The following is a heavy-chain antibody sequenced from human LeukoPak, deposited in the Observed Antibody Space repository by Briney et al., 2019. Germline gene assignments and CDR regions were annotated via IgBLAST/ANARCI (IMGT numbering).Heavy chain of an antibody. Sequence: SETLSLTCSVSPGSISRLYWSWIRQAPGKEPEWIGYIFHIGNTNYNPSLRGRVTISIDTSKNEFSLDLTSVTAADTAVYYCAGTVTTHFAYWGQGALVTVSS. D-gene: IGHD4-17*01. J-gene: IGHJ4*02. CDR3: AGTVTTHFAY. CDR2: IFHIGNT. CDR1: PGSISRLY. V-gene: IGHV4-59*08.